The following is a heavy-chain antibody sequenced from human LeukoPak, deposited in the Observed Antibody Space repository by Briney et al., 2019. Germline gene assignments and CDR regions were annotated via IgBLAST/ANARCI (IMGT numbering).Heavy chain of an antibody. D-gene: IGHD6-25*01. Sequence: GGSLRLSCAASGFTFSRYYMSWVRQAPGKGLEWVANIKEDGSDKYYLDSVEGRFTISRDNAKNSLYLQMSSLRAEDTAVYYCAKSLAAAKYYFDYWGQGTLVTVSS. CDR3: AKSLAAAKYYFDY. CDR1: GFTFSRYY. J-gene: IGHJ4*02. V-gene: IGHV3-7*01. CDR2: IKEDGSDK.